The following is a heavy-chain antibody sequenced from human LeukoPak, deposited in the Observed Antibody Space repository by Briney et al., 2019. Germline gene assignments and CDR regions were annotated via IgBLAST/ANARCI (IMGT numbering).Heavy chain of an antibody. Sequence: KSSETLSLTCAVYGGSFSGYYWSWTRQPPGKGLEWIGEINHSGSTNYNPSLKSRVTISVDTSKNQFSLKLSSVTAADTAVYYCARRRYDYVWGSYRYNYFDYWGQGTLVTVSS. V-gene: IGHV4-34*01. D-gene: IGHD3-16*02. J-gene: IGHJ4*02. CDR2: INHSGST. CDR1: GGSFSGYY. CDR3: ARRRYDYVWGSYRYNYFDY.